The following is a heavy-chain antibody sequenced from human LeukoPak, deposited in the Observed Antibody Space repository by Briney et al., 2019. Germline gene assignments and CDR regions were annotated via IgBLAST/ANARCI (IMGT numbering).Heavy chain of an antibody. CDR2: INHSGST. D-gene: IGHD4-17*01. V-gene: IGHV4-34*01. CDR3: ARSTTVTTAPVDY. J-gene: IGHJ4*02. Sequence: PSETLSLTCAVYGGSFSGYYWSWIRQPPGKGLEWIGEINHSGSTNYNPSLKSRVTISVDTSKNQLSLKLSSVTAADTAVYYCARSTTVTTAPVDYWGQGTLVTVSS. CDR1: GGSFSGYY.